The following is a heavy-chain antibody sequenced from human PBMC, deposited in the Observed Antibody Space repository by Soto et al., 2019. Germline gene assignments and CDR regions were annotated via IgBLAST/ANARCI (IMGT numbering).Heavy chain of an antibody. CDR3: ARNTYYYDSSGYYGAFDI. CDR2: ISAYNGNT. J-gene: IGHJ3*02. V-gene: IGHV1-18*01. Sequence: QVQLVQSGAEVKKPGASVKVSCKASGYTFTSYGISWVRQAPGQGLEWMGWISAYNGNTNYAQKLQGRVTMTTDTSTSTAYMELRSLRSYDTAVYYCARNTYYYDSSGYYGAFDIWGQGTMVTVSS. CDR1: GYTFTSYG. D-gene: IGHD3-22*01.